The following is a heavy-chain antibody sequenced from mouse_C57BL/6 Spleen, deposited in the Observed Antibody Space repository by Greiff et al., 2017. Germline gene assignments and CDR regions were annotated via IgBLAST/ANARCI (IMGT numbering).Heavy chain of an antibody. Sequence: QVHVKQSGAELVRPGASVTLSCKASGYTFTDYEMHWVKQTPVHGLEWIGAIDPETGGTAYNQKFKGKAILTADKSSSTAYMELRSLTSEDSAVYYCTSLLSYAMDYWGQGTSVTVSS. J-gene: IGHJ4*01. CDR2: IDPETGGT. V-gene: IGHV1-15*01. CDR1: GYTFTDYE. D-gene: IGHD2-10*01. CDR3: TSLLSYAMDY.